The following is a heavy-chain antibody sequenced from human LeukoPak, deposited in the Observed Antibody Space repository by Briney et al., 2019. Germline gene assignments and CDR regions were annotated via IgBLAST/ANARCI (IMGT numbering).Heavy chain of an antibody. CDR3: ARGSSSWYYYYYYMDV. Sequence: GGSLRLSCAASGFSFSDYSMNWVRQAPGKGLEWVSSISSSSSYLFYADSVKGRFTLSRDNAKNSLYLQMNSLRAEDTAVYYCARGSSSWYYYYYYMDVWGKGTTVTISS. J-gene: IGHJ6*03. D-gene: IGHD6-13*01. CDR1: GFSFSDYS. CDR2: ISSSSSYL. V-gene: IGHV3-21*01.